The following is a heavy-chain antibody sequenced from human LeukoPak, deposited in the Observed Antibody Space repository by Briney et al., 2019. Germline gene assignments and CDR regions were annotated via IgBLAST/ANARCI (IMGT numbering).Heavy chain of an antibody. Sequence: SETLSLTCAVYGGSLSGYYWRWIRQPPGKGVEWIGEIYHSGSTNYNLSLKRRVNISVDTSKNQVSLKLSSVTAADTAVYYCARSDIAAAGAPFDYWGQGTLVTVSS. J-gene: IGHJ4*02. CDR3: ARSDIAAAGAPFDY. CDR1: GGSLSGYY. V-gene: IGHV4-34*01. CDR2: IYHSGST. D-gene: IGHD6-13*01.